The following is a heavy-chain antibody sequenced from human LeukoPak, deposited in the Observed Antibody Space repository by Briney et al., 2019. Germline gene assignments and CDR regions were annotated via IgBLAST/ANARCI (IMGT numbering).Heavy chain of an antibody. CDR3: AKGAQYDFWAGYTLEYFDV. Sequence: GGSLRLSCAASGFTFTSYAMNWVRQAPGKGLEWVSFISASGSSTHYADSVKGRFTISRDNSNNTLYLQINSLRAEDTAAYYCAKGAQYDFWAGYTLEYFDVWGKGTLVTVSS. V-gene: IGHV3-23*01. CDR1: GFTFTSYA. D-gene: IGHD3-3*01. CDR2: ISASGSST. J-gene: IGHJ4*02.